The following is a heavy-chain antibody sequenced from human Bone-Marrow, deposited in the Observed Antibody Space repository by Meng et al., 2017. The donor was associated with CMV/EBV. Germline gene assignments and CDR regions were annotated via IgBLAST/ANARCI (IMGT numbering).Heavy chain of an antibody. CDR2: INSDGSIT. CDR3: ARVRGTAMVFDY. D-gene: IGHD5-18*01. CDR1: GFTLSSYW. Sequence: GGSLRLSCAASGFTLSSYWMHWVRQAPGKGLVWVSRINSDGSITNYADSVKGRFTISRDNAKNTLYLQINSLRDEDTAVYYCARVRGTAMVFDYWGQGTLVTVSS. V-gene: IGHV3-74*01. J-gene: IGHJ4*02.